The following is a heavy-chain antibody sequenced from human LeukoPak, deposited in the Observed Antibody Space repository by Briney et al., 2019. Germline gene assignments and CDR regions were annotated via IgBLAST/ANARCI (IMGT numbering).Heavy chain of an antibody. Sequence: GGSLRLSCAVSGFTFSAYAMSWVRQAPGKGLEWVSAISGSGGSTYYADSVKGRFTISRDNSKNTLYLQMNSLRAEDTAVYYCAKDHSPFCTNGVCRGSDYWGQGTLVTVSS. J-gene: IGHJ4*02. V-gene: IGHV3-23*01. CDR2: ISGSGGST. CDR1: GFTFSAYA. D-gene: IGHD2-8*01. CDR3: AKDHSPFCTNGVCRGSDY.